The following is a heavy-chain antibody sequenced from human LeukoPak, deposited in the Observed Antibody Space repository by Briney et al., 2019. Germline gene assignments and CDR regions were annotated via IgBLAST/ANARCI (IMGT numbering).Heavy chain of an antibody. J-gene: IGHJ4*02. D-gene: IGHD5-12*01. V-gene: IGHV4-34*01. CDR2: INHSGST. CDR3: ARGLGYSGYNDCDY. CDR1: GGSFSGYY. Sequence: SETLSLTCAVYGGSFSGYYWSWIRQPPGKGLEWIGEINHSGSTNYNPSLKSRVTISVDTSKNQFSLKLSSVTAADTAVYYCARGLGYSGYNDCDYWGQGTLVTVSS.